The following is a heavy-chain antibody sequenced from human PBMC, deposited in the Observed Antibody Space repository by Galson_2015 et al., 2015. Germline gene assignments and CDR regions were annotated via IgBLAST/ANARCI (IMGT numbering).Heavy chain of an antibody. CDR1: GDSVSTTGAA. V-gene: IGHV6-1*01. J-gene: IGHJ2*01. CDR3: ARGGNGANWYFDL. D-gene: IGHD1-1*01. Sequence: CAISGDSVSTTGAAWNWIRQSPSRGLEWLGRTFYRSRWYNDYAVSMKSRITINPDTSMNQFSLQLSSVTPEDTAVYYCARGGNGANWYFDLWGRGTLVTVSS. CDR2: TFYRSRWYN.